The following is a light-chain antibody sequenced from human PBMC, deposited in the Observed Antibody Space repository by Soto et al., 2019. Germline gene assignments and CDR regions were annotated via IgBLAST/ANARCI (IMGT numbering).Light chain of an antibody. J-gene: IGKJ1*01. CDR1: QSVGSN. Sequence: EIVMTQSPATLSVSPGERATLSCRASQSVGSNLAWYQQRPGQAPRLLIYGASTRATGVPARFSGGGSGTEFTLTISSLQSEDFGIYFCQQYNNWPPDRTFGQGTKVEIK. CDR2: GAS. V-gene: IGKV3-15*01. CDR3: QQYNNWPPDRT.